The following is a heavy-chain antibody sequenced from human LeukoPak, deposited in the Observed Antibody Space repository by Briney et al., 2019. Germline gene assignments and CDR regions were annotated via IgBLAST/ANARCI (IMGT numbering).Heavy chain of an antibody. CDR1: GGSISSYY. Sequence: SETLSLTCTVSGGSISSYYWSWIRQPPGKGLEWIGYIYYSGSTNYNPSLKSRVTISVDTSKNQFSLKLSSVTAADTAVYYCATGVAAGPYYFDYWGQGTLVTVSS. CDR3: ATGVAAGPYYFDY. V-gene: IGHV4-59*01. CDR2: IYYSGST. D-gene: IGHD6-13*01. J-gene: IGHJ4*02.